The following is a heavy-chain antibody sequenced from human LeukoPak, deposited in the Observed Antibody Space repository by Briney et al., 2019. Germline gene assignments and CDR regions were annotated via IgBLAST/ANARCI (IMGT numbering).Heavy chain of an antibody. CDR2: IYYSGST. CDR1: GGSISSSSYY. D-gene: IGHD3-3*01. V-gene: IGHV4-39*01. CDR3: ASRMDPDYDFWSGYYTGMP. Sequence: SETLSLTCTVSGGSISSSSYYWGWIRQPPGKGLEWIGSIYYSGSTYHNPSLKSRVTISVDTSKNQFSLKLSSVTAADTAVYYCASRMDPDYDFWSGYYTGMPWGQGTLVTVSS. J-gene: IGHJ5*02.